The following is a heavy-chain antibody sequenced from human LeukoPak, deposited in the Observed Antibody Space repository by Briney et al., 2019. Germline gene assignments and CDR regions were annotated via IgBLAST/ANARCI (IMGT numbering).Heavy chain of an antibody. CDR1: EFTLSNAW. CDR3: ARDSTYYYDSSGYILDY. CDR2: ISGSGGST. J-gene: IGHJ4*02. V-gene: IGHV3-23*01. D-gene: IGHD3-22*01. Sequence: GGSLRLSCAASEFTLSNAWMTWVRQAPGKGLEWVSAISGSGGSTYYADSVKGRFTISRDNSKNTLSLQMNSLRAEDTAVYYCARDSTYYYDSSGYILDYWGQGTLVTVSS.